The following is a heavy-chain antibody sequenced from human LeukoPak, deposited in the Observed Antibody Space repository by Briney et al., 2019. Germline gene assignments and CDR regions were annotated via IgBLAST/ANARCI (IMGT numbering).Heavy chain of an antibody. Sequence: GGSLRLSCAASGFTFSSYAMSWVRQAPGKGLEWGSAISGSGGSTYYADSVKGRFTISRDNSKNTLYLQMNSLRAEDTAVYYCAKDTSSGPYYFDYWGQGTLVTVSS. J-gene: IGHJ4*02. CDR3: AKDTSSGPYYFDY. CDR1: GFTFSSYA. V-gene: IGHV3-23*01. CDR2: ISGSGGST. D-gene: IGHD3-22*01.